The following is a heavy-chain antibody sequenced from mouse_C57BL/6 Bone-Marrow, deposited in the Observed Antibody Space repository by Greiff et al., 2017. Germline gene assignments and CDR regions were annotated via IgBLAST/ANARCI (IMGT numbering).Heavy chain of an antibody. CDR1: GFTFSSSG. CDR2: ISSGGSYT. CDR3: ARQAWFAY. Sequence: EVMLVESGGELVKPGGSLKLSCAASGFTFSSSGMSWVRQTPDKRLEWVATISSGGSYTYYPDSVKGRFTISRDNAKTTLYLQMSSLKSEYTAMYYGARQAWFAYWGQGTLVTVSA. V-gene: IGHV5-6*02. J-gene: IGHJ3*01.